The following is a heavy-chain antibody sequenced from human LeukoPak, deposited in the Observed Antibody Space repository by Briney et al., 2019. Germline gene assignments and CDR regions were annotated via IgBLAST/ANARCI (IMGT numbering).Heavy chain of an antibody. J-gene: IGHJ1*01. CDR2: INHSGST. CDR1: GGSFSGYY. D-gene: IGHD3-22*01. V-gene: IGHV4-34*01. CDR3: ARHYDSSGYPYQH. Sequence: SETLSLTCAVYGGSFSGYYWGWIRQPPGKGLEWIGEINHSGSTNYNPSLKSRVTISVDTSKNQFSLKLSSVTAADTAVYYCARHYDSSGYPYQHWGQGTLVTVSS.